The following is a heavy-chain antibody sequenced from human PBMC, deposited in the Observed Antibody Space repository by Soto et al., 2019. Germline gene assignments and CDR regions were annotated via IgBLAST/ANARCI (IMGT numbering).Heavy chain of an antibody. CDR3: ARGRYGDY. D-gene: IGHD1-1*01. J-gene: IGHJ4*02. V-gene: IGHV1-18*01. CDR1: GYTFTSYG. CDR2: ISAHNGNT. Sequence: QVHLVQSGAEVKKPGASVKVSCKGSGYTFTSYGITWVRQAPGQGLEWMGWISAHNGNTDYAQKLQGRVTVTRDTTTSTAYMELRSLRSDDTAVYYCARGRYGDYWGQGALVTASS.